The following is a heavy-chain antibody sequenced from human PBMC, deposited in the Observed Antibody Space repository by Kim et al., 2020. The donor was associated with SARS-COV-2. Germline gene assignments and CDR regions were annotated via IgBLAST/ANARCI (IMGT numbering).Heavy chain of an antibody. Sequence: SETLSLTCTVSGGSISSYYWSWIRQPPGKVLEWIGYIYYSGSTNYNPSLKSRVTISVDTSKNQFSLKLSSVTAADTAVYYCARHTMVRGVISEAYFDYWGQGTLVTVSS. J-gene: IGHJ4*02. V-gene: IGHV4-59*08. D-gene: IGHD3-10*01. CDR2: IYYSGST. CDR1: GGSISSYY. CDR3: ARHTMVRGVISEAYFDY.